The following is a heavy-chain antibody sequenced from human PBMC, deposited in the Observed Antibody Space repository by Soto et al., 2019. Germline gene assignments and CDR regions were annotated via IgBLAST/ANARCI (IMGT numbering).Heavy chain of an antibody. CDR3: ARVLGTYSRVGTFDY. CDR2: ISYDGSNR. V-gene: IGHV3-30-3*01. Sequence: QVQLVESGGGVVQPGRSLRLSCAASGFTFSRYAVHWVRQAPGKGLEWVAVISYDGSNRYYADSVKGRFTISRDNSKNTLSLQMNSLRAEDTAVYDFARVLGTYSRVGTFDYWGQGTLVTVSS. CDR1: GFTFSRYA. J-gene: IGHJ4*02. D-gene: IGHD1-26*01.